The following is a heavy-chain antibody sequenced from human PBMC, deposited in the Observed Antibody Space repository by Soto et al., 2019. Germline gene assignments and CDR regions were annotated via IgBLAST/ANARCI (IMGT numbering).Heavy chain of an antibody. J-gene: IGHJ4*02. D-gene: IGHD2-21*02. Sequence: ASVKVSCKASGYTFSSYGLSWVRQAPGQGLEWMGRINPDNGNTTYAQRFLGRVTMTTDTSTSTAYMELRSLRSADTAVYYCARGGHIAVMTASFDYWGQGTLVTVSS. CDR2: INPDNGNT. CDR3: ARGGHIAVMTASFDY. V-gene: IGHV1-18*04. CDR1: GYTFSSYG.